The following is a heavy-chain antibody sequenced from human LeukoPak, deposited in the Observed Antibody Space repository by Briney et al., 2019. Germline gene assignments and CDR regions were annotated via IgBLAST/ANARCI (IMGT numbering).Heavy chain of an antibody. CDR2: IYPGDSDT. D-gene: IGHD3-9*01. Sequence: GESLKISCKGSGYSFTSYWIGWVRQMPGKGLEWMGIIYPGDSDTRYSPSFQGQVTISADKSISTAYLQSSSLKASDTAMYYCARPLRTYYDILTGYSPDAFDIWGQGTMVTVSS. CDR1: GYSFTSYW. J-gene: IGHJ3*02. CDR3: ARPLRTYYDILTGYSPDAFDI. V-gene: IGHV5-51*01.